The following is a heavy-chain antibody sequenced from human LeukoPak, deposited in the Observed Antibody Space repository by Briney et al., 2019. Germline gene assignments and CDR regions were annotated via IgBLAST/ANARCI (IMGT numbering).Heavy chain of an antibody. CDR3: ARHKGYCSSTSCYYNWFDP. V-gene: IGHV4-39*01. D-gene: IGHD2-2*01. J-gene: IGHJ5*02. CDR2: IYYSGST. CDR1: GGSISSSSYY. Sequence: SETLSLTCTVSGGSISSSSYYWGWIRQPPGKGLEWIGSIYYSGSTYYNPSLKSRVTISVDTSKNQFSLKLSSVTAADTAVYYCARHKGYCSSTSCYYNWFDPWGQGTLVTVSS.